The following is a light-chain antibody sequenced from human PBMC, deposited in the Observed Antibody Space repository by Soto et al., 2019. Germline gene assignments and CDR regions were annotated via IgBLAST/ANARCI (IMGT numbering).Light chain of an antibody. CDR2: DVS. CDR3: SSYTSNSTLV. CDR1: SSDVGGYNY. J-gene: IGLJ1*01. V-gene: IGLV2-14*01. Sequence: QSVLTQPASLSGSPGQSITISCTGTSSDVGGYNYVSWYQQHPGKAPKLMIYDVSNRPSGVSNRFSGSKSGNTASLTISGLQAEDEADYYCSSYTSNSTLVFGTGTKVTVL.